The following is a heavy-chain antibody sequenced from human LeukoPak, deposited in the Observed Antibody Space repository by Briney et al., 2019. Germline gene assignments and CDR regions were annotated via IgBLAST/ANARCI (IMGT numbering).Heavy chain of an antibody. Sequence: GSSVKVSCKASGGTFSSYAISWVRQAPGQGLEWMGGIIPIFGTANYAQKFQGRVTITADKSTSTAYMELNSGRSEDTAVYYCARADVSGSYLCFDYWGQGTLVTVSS. CDR2: IIPIFGTA. D-gene: IGHD3-10*01. CDR3: ARADVSGSYLCFDY. CDR1: GGTFSSYA. V-gene: IGHV1-69*06. J-gene: IGHJ4*02.